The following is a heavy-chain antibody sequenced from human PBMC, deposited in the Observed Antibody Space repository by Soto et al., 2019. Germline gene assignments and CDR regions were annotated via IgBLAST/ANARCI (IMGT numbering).Heavy chain of an antibody. CDR2: ISYDGSNK. D-gene: IGHD4-17*01. CDR1: GFTFSTYG. CDR3: AKDYGDYEFDY. V-gene: IGHV3-30*18. J-gene: IGHJ4*02. Sequence: PGGSLRLSCAASGFTFSTYGMHWVRQTPGKGLEWVAVISYDGSNKYYADSVKGRFTISRDNSKNTLYLQMNSLRVEDTAVYYCAKDYGDYEFDYWGQGTQVTVSS.